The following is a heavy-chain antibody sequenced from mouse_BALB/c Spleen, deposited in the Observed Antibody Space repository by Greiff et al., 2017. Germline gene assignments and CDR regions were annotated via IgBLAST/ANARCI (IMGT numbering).Heavy chain of an antibody. CDR1: GFAFSSYD. D-gene: IGHD5-1*01. V-gene: IGHV5-12-1*01. CDR3: AREYQGYFDV. CDR2: ISSGGGST. J-gene: IGHJ1*01. Sequence: EVQRVESGGGLVKPGGSLKLSCAASGFAFSSYDMSWVRQTPEKRLEWVAYISSGGGSTYYPDTVKGRFTISRDNAKNTLYLQMSSLKSEDTDMYYRAREYQGYFDVWGEGTTVTVSS.